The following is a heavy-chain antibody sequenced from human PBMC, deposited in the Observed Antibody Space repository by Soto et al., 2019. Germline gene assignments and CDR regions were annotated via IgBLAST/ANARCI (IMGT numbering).Heavy chain of an antibody. CDR1: GGSFSGYY. V-gene: IGHV4-34*01. Sequence: SETLSLTCAVYGGSFSGYYWSWIRQPPGKGLEWIGEINHSGSTNYNPSLKSRVTISVDTSKNQFSLKLSSVTAADTAVYYCARGITMVRGVSRGQNWFDPWGQGTLVTV. CDR3: ARGITMVRGVSRGQNWFDP. CDR2: INHSGST. D-gene: IGHD3-10*01. J-gene: IGHJ5*02.